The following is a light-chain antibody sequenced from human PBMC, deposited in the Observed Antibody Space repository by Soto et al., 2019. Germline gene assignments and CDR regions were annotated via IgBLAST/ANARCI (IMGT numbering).Light chain of an antibody. CDR1: LNIGDS. J-gene: IGKJ4*01. V-gene: IGKV1-39*01. CDR2: AAS. Sequence: DIQMTQSPSSFSASVGDRVTITCRASLNIGDSLSWFQQKAGKPPTQLIYAASALQSGVPVRFSGSASGTNFTRTIRNMHRNDFATCNCVQTYKVTRTFGGGTKVEFK. CDR3: VQTYKVTRT.